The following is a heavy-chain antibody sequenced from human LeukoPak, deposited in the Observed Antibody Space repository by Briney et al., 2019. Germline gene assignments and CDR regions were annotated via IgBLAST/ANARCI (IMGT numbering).Heavy chain of an antibody. CDR3: ARDWGHSSSWYFRD. J-gene: IGHJ4*02. CDR1: GFTFKNYG. CDR2: ISYSSSYI. V-gene: IGHV3-21*01. Sequence: PGGSLRLSCVASGFTFKNYGMHWVRQAPGKGLEWVSSISYSSSYINYADSVKGRFTISRDNAKNSLYLQMNSLRAEDTAVYYCARDWGHSSSWYFRDWGQGTLVTVSS. D-gene: IGHD6-13*01.